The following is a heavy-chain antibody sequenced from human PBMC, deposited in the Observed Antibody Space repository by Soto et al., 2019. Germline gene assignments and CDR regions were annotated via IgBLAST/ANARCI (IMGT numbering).Heavy chain of an antibody. Sequence: PGGSLRLSCAASGFTFSSYAMSWVRQAPGKGLEWVSAISGSGGSTYYADSVKGRFTISRDNSKNTLYLQMNSLRAEDTAVYYCAKDFTAMATYYYYGMDVWGQGTTVTVSS. D-gene: IGHD5-18*01. CDR3: AKDFTAMATYYYYGMDV. J-gene: IGHJ6*02. V-gene: IGHV3-23*01. CDR2: ISGSGGST. CDR1: GFTFSSYA.